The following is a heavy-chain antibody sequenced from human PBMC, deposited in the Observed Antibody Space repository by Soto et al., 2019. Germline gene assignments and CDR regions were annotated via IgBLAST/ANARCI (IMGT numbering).Heavy chain of an antibody. CDR3: ARAWVVVTAPDY. D-gene: IGHD2-21*02. CDR1: GFTISECS. J-gene: IGHJ4*02. CDR2: ITIRTGNV. V-gene: IGHV3-48*01. Sequence: GGSLRLSCEASGFTISECSMNWVRQAPGKGLEWLAYITIRTGNVLYADSVKGRFTISRDNAKNSLYLQMNSLRAEDTAVYYCARAWVVVTAPDYWGQGTLVTVSS.